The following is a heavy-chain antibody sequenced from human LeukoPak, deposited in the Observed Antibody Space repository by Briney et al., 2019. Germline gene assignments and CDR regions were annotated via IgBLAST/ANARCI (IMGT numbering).Heavy chain of an antibody. CDR3: ASYYYDSSGYSDY. V-gene: IGHV4-59*08. CDR2: IYYSGST. CDR1: GGSISSYY. J-gene: IGHJ4*02. Sequence: SETLSLTCTVSGGSISSYYWSWIRQPPGKGLEWIGYIYYSGSTNYNPSLKSRVTISVDTSKNQFSLKLSSVTAADTAVYYCASYYYDSSGYSDYWGQGTLVTVSS. D-gene: IGHD3-22*01.